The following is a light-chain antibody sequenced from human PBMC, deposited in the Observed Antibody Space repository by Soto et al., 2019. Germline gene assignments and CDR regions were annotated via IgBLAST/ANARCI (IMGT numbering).Light chain of an antibody. CDR1: QSLVHSDGNTY. Sequence: DIALTQTPLSSPVTLGQPASISCRSSQSLVHSDGNTYLSWFHQRPGQPPRLLIDKVSNRFSGVPDRFSGSGAGTDFTLKISRVEAEDVGIYFCMQATQYRPYTFGQGTKLEIK. V-gene: IGKV2-24*01. CDR2: KVS. J-gene: IGKJ2*01. CDR3: MQATQYRPYT.